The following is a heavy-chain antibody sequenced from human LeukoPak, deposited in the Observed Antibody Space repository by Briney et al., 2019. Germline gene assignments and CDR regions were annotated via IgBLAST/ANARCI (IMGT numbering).Heavy chain of an antibody. D-gene: IGHD6-6*01. CDR3: SRDPGIPARRHYYYYGMDV. CDR1: GGTFRSYA. CDR2: IIPMSGTP. J-gene: IGHJ6*02. Sequence: ASVKVSCKVSGGTFRSYAIGWVRQAPGQGLEWMGGIIPMSGTPSYAQKFQGRVTITADEFTTTAYMELSGLRSEDTAVYYRSRDPGIPARRHYYYYGMDVWGQGTTVIVSS. V-gene: IGHV1-69*13.